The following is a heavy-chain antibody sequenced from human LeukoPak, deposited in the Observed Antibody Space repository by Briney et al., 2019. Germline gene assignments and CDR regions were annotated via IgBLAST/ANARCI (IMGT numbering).Heavy chain of an antibody. Sequence: GGSLRLSCAASGFTFSSYSMNWVRQAPGKGLEWVSSISSSSSSYIYYADSVKGRFTISRDNSKNTLYLQMNSLRAEDTAVYYCAKDFIDGMIVANDYWGQGTLVTVSS. J-gene: IGHJ4*02. CDR1: GFTFSSYS. V-gene: IGHV3-21*04. CDR3: AKDFIDGMIVANDY. CDR2: ISSSSSSYI. D-gene: IGHD3-22*01.